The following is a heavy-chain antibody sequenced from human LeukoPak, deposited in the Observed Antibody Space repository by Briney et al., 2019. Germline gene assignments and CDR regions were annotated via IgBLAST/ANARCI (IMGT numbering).Heavy chain of an antibody. D-gene: IGHD4/OR15-4a*01. Sequence: GGSLRLSCEALGFNISNAWMSWVRQTPRKGLEWVGRLKSKADGGTIDFAAPVTDRFTISRDDSKNLMHLQLNSLKTEDSGVYFCTTDRLFFQHWGQGTVVTVS. J-gene: IGHJ1*01. V-gene: IGHV3-15*01. CDR3: TTDRLFFQH. CDR1: GFNISNAW. CDR2: LKSKADGGTI.